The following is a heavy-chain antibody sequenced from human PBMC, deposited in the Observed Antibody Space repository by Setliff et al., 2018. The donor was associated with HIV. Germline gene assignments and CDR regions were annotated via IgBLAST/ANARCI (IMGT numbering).Heavy chain of an antibody. J-gene: IGHJ4*02. CDR1: GFTVSDNY. D-gene: IGHD3-22*01. CDR3: AKELAASGLGYFDS. V-gene: IGHV3-53*01. Sequence: PGGSLRLSCAASGFTVSDNYMSWVRQAPGKGLEWVSVIYRDGATYYADSVKGRFTISRDNSKNTVYLQMNSLRAEDTAEYYCAKELAASGLGYFDSWGRGILVTVSS. CDR2: IYRDGAT.